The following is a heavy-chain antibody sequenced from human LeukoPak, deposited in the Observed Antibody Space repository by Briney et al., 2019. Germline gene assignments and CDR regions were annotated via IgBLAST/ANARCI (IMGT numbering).Heavy chain of an antibody. CDR1: GGSISSDDYY. CDR2: IYYSGIT. CDR3: AREYSYDYGTEGAAEVWFDP. V-gene: IGHV4-30-4*01. J-gene: IGHJ5*02. D-gene: IGHD5-18*01. Sequence: SETLSLTCTVSGGSISSDDYYWSWIRQPPGKGLEWIGYIYYSGITYYHPSHKSRVTISVDTSDNQFSLKLSSVTVADTAVYYCAREYSYDYGTEGAAEVWFDPWGQGTLVTVSS.